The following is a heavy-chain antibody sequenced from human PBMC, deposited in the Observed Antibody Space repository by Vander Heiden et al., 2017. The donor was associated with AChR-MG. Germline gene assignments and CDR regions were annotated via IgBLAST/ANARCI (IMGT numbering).Heavy chain of an antibody. CDR1: GFTFSTNW. J-gene: IGHJ4*02. CDR3: ARGRSIGGKCLYFDY. CDR2: INEDGRKK. V-gene: IGHV3-7*01. D-gene: IGHD2-15*01. Sequence: EVQLVESGGGLVQPGESLRLSCHASGFTFSTNWMTWVRQAPGKGPEWVANINEDGRKKYYVASVMGRFTISRDNAKNSLFLQMDSLRAEDTALYYCARGRSIGGKCLYFDYWGQGALVAVSS.